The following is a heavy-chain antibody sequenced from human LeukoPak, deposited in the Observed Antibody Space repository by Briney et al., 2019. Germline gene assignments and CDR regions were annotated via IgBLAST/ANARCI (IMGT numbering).Heavy chain of an antibody. CDR1: GYSFTSYW. Sequence: GESLKISCKGSGYSFTSYWLGWVRQMPGKGLEWMGIIYPGDSDTRYSPSFQGQVTILQDKFISTAYLQWSSLKASDTAMYYCARQGTEYYDILTGYRGWYYMDVWGKGTTVTVSS. V-gene: IGHV5-51*01. CDR3: ARQGTEYYDILTGYRGWYYMDV. D-gene: IGHD3-9*01. J-gene: IGHJ6*03. CDR2: IYPGDSDT.